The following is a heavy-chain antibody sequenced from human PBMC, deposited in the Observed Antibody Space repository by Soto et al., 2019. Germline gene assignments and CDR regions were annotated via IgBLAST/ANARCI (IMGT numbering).Heavy chain of an antibody. J-gene: IGHJ6*02. CDR2: INPSGGST. Sequence: ASVKVSCKASGYTFTSYYMHWVRQAPGQGLEWMGIINPSGGSTSYAQKFQGRVTMTRDTSTSTVYMELSSLRSEDTAVYYCARARSYYYDSSGYYNYYYGMDVWGQGTTVTVSS. CDR3: ARARSYYYDSSGYYNYYYGMDV. CDR1: GYTFTSYY. V-gene: IGHV1-46*01. D-gene: IGHD3-22*01.